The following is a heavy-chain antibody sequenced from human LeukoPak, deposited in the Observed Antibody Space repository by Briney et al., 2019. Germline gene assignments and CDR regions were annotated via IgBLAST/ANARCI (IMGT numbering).Heavy chain of an antibody. V-gene: IGHV3-21*01. CDR1: GFDFSDYW. CDR2: ISSSSSFI. Sequence: GGSLRLSCATSGFDFSDYWMSWFRQAPGKGLEWVSSISSSSSFIHYADSLKGRFTISRDNAQNSLYLQMTSLRAEDTALYYCARGHPWGLAFDYWGQGTLVTVSS. CDR3: ARGHPWGLAFDY. D-gene: IGHD7-27*01. J-gene: IGHJ4*02.